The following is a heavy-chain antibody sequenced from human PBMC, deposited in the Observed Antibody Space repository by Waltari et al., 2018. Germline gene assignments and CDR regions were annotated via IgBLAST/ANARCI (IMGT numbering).Heavy chain of an antibody. CDR3: ARIITSTKGYYFDY. V-gene: IGHV4-39*01. CDR2: IYYSGST. J-gene: IGHJ4*02. D-gene: IGHD3-10*01. CDR1: GGSISISTYY. Sequence: QLQLQESGPGLVKPSETLSLTCTVPGGSISISTYYWGWIRQPPGNGLGWIGNIYYSGSTYYPPSLKSRVTVSVETSKNQFSLKLSSVTAADTAVYYCARIITSTKGYYFDYWGQGTLVTVSS.